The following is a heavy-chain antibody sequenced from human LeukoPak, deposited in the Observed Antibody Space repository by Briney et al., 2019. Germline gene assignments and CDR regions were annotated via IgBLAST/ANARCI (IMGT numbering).Heavy chain of an antibody. Sequence: PSETLSLTCTVSGGSISSTGYYWDWIRQPPGKGLEWIGNIYYSGINYYNPSLRSRVTISVDTSKNQFSPKVSSVTAADAAVYYCARDDILTGSFDFWGQGTLVTVSS. CDR1: GGSISSTGYY. J-gene: IGHJ4*02. V-gene: IGHV4-39*02. CDR2: IYYSGIN. D-gene: IGHD3-9*01. CDR3: ARDDILTGSFDF.